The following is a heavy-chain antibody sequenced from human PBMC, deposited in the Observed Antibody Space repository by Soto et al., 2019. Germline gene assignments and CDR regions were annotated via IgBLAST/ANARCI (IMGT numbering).Heavy chain of an antibody. V-gene: IGHV4-34*01. J-gene: IGHJ4*02. CDR1: GGSFNGYY. CDR2: INHSGST. D-gene: IGHD5-12*01. Sequence: SETLSLTCAVYGGSFNGYYWSWIRQPPGKGLERIGEINHSGSTNYNPSLKSRVIIAVDTSKNQFSLKLSSVTAADTAVYYCARGIWLRSSFDSWGQGTLVS. CDR3: ARGIWLRSSFDS.